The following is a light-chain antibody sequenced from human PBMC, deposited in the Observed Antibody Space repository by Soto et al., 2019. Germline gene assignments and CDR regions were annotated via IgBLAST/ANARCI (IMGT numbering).Light chain of an antibody. CDR3: QQYNSYSSYT. Sequence: DIPMTQSPSPLSASVGDRVTITCRASQTIGRWLAWYQQKPWKAPKVLIYDASSLQSGVPSRFSGSASGTEFTITISSLQTDDFATYYCQQYNSYSSYTFGQGTKLEIK. V-gene: IGKV1-5*01. J-gene: IGKJ2*01. CDR1: QTIGRW. CDR2: DAS.